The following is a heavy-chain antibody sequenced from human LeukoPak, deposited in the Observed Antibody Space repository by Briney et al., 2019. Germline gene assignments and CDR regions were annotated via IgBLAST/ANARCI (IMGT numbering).Heavy chain of an antibody. V-gene: IGHV4-59*01. CDR1: GGSTTSYY. Sequence: PSETLSLTCTVSGGSTTSYYWSWIRHPPRKGLEWIGYIYYSGSTNYNPSLKSRVTISVDTSKNQFSLKLSSVTAADTAVYYCARDARSSWYFDYWGQGTLVTVSS. J-gene: IGHJ4*02. CDR2: IYYSGST. CDR3: ARDARSSWYFDY. D-gene: IGHD6-13*01.